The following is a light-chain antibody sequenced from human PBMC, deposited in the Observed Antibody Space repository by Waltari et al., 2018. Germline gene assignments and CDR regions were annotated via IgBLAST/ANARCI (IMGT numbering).Light chain of an antibody. V-gene: IGLV2-14*03. Sequence: QSALTQPASVSGSPGQSITISCTGSSTDAGPHTYVSWYQQHPGKAPKLIISDVSHRPSVISYRFSGSRSGDPASLTISGLQAEDEADYFCCSYANMVTLFVVFGGGTKLTVL. CDR1: STDAGPHTY. CDR2: DVS. CDR3: CSYANMVTLFVV. J-gene: IGLJ2*01.